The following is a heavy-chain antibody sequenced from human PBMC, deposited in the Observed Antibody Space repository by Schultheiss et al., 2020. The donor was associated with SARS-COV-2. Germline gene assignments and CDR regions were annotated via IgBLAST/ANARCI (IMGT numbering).Heavy chain of an antibody. V-gene: IGHV1-18*01. J-gene: IGHJ6*02. Sequence: GESLKISCKASGYTFTSYGISWVRQAPGQGLEWMGWISAYNGNTNYAQKLQGRVTMTTDTSTSTAYMELRSLRSDDTAVYYCARDGVPAITIRGYYYYYGMDVWGQGTTVTVSS. CDR1: GYTFTSYG. D-gene: IGHD3-3*01. CDR3: ARDGVPAITIRGYYYYYGMDV. CDR2: ISAYNGNT.